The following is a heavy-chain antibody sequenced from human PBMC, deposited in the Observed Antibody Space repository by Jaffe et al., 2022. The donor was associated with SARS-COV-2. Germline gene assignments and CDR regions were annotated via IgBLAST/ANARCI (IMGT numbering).Heavy chain of an antibody. CDR1: GFTFSSYS. D-gene: IGHD2-2*01. V-gene: IGHV3-48*02. J-gene: IGHJ6*02. CDR3: ARDGIVVDYYYYYGMDV. CDR2: ISSSSSTI. Sequence: EVQLVESGGGLVQPGGSLRLSCAASGFTFSSYSMNWVRQAPGKGLEWVSYISSSSSTIYYADSVKGRFTISRDNAKNSLYLQMNSLRDEDTAVYYCARDGIVVDYYYYYGMDVWGQGTTVTVSS.